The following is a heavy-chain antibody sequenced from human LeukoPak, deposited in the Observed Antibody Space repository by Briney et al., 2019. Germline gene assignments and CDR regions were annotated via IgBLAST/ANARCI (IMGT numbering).Heavy chain of an antibody. CDR2: IKTDGSEK. D-gene: IGHD3-16*01. Sequence: GGSLRLSCEGSGFTFSNYWMGWVRQAPGKGLQWVANIKTDGSEKYYVDSVKGRFTISRDNAKNSLYLQMNSLRAEDTAVYYCARVGGWNAFDIWGQGTMVTVSS. V-gene: IGHV3-7*01. CDR1: GFTFSNYW. J-gene: IGHJ3*02. CDR3: ARVGGWNAFDI.